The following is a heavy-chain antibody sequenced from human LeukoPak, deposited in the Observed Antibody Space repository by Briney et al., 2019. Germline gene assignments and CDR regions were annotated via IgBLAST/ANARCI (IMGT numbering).Heavy chain of an antibody. D-gene: IGHD5-18*01. J-gene: IGHJ4*02. V-gene: IGHV3-30-3*01. CDR3: ARETAMVTPLFDY. Sequence: QTGGSLRLSCAASGFTFSSYAMHWVRQAPGKGLEGVAVISYDGSNKYYADSVNGRFTISRDNSKNTLYLQMNSLRAEDTAVYYCARETAMVTPLFDYWGQGTLVTVSS. CDR2: ISYDGSNK. CDR1: GFTFSSYA.